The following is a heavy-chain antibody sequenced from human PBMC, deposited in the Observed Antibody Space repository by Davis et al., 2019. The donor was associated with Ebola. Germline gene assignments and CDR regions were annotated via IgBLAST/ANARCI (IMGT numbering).Heavy chain of an antibody. D-gene: IGHD4-17*01. V-gene: IGHV1-18*01. CDR3: AYQPTVPLEVNWFDP. J-gene: IGHJ5*02. CDR2: ISAYNGNT. CDR1: GYTFTSYG. Sequence: ASVKVSCKASGYTFTSYGISWVRQAPGQGLEWMGWISAYNGNTNYAQKFQGRVTITADESTSTAYMELSSLRSEDTAVYYCAYQPTVPLEVNWFDPWGQGTLVTVSS.